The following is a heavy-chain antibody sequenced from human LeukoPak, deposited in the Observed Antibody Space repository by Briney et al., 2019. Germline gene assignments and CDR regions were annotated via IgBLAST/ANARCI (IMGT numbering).Heavy chain of an antibody. D-gene: IGHD6-6*01. CDR1: GDSFTSTLFY. CDR2: ISYSGIT. Sequence: SETLSLTCTVSGDSFTSTLFYWVWIRQPPGKGLESIGTISYSGITLYNPSLKSRVTMSMDASKKQFSLKLTSVTAADMAIYYCATNALLVPSTFDSWGRGTLVTVSS. V-gene: IGHV4-39*07. J-gene: IGHJ4*02. CDR3: ATNALLVPSTFDS.